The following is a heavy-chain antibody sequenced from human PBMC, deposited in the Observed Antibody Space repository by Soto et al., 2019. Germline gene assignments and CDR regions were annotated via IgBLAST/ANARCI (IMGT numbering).Heavy chain of an antibody. CDR1: GDTFSGYS. V-gene: IGHV1-69*14. CDR3: ARDLGSGYDPGDY. CDR2: IIPLFGTT. J-gene: IGHJ4*02. D-gene: IGHD5-12*01. Sequence: QVQLVQSGAEVKKPGSSVKVSCKASGDTFSGYSISWVRQAPGQGLEWMGGIIPLFGTTNYAQRFQDRVTITADISTSTAYMELSSLKSEDTAIDYCARDLGSGYDPGDYWGQGTLVIVSS.